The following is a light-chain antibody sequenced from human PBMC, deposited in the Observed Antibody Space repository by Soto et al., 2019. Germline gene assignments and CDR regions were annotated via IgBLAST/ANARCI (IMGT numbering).Light chain of an antibody. Sequence: DIRMTQSPSTLSAPLGDRVTITCRASQSIGNCLAWYQQKPGKTPTLLIYKASTLKSGVPSRFSGSGSGTEFTLTISSLQPDDFATYYCQHYNSYSEAFGQGAKVDIK. V-gene: IGKV1-5*03. CDR2: KAS. J-gene: IGKJ1*01. CDR3: QHYNSYSEA. CDR1: QSIGNC.